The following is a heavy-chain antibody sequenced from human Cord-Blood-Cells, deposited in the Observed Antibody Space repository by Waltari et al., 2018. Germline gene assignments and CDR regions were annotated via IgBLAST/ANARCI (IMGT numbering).Heavy chain of an antibody. D-gene: IGHD6-6*01. Sequence: VQLVQSGAEVTKPGSSVKVSCKASGGTFSSYAISWVRQAPGQGLEWMGGITTIFGKANYAQKFQGRVTITADESTSTAYMELSSLGSEDTAVYYCASVLQWDPYSSSSGDAFDIWGQGTMVTVSS. CDR3: ASVLQWDPYSSSSGDAFDI. CDR1: GGTFSSYA. V-gene: IGHV1-69*01. CDR2: ITTIFGKA. J-gene: IGHJ3*02.